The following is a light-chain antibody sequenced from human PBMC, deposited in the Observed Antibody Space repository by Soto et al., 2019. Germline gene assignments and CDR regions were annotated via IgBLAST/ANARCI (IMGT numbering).Light chain of an antibody. CDR1: SSDVGGYNY. CDR3: SSYTSSSSSVV. Sequence: QSALTQPASVSGSPGQSITISCTGTSSDVGGYNYVSWYQQHPDKAPKLMIYDVSNRPSGVSNRFSGSKSGNTASLTISGLQAEDEADDYCSSYTSSSSSVVFGGGTKLTVL. V-gene: IGLV2-14*01. CDR2: DVS. J-gene: IGLJ2*01.